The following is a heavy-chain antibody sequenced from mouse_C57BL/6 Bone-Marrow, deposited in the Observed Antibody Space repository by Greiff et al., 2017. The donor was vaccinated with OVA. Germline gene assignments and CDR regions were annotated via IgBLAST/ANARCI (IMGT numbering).Heavy chain of an antibody. J-gene: IGHJ4*01. D-gene: IGHD1-1*01. Sequence: QVQLKQSGPELVKPGASVKISCKASGYAFSSSWMNWVKQRPGKGLEWIGRIYPGDGDTNYNGKFKGKATLTADKSSSTAYMQLSSLTSEDSAVYFCARWYYGSSYGAMDYWGQGTSVTVSS. CDR1: GYAFSSSW. CDR3: ARWYYGSSYGAMDY. CDR2: IYPGDGDT. V-gene: IGHV1-82*01.